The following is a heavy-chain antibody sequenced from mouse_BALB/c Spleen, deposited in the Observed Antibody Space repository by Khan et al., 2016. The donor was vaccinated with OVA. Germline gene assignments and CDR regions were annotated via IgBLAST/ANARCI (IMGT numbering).Heavy chain of an antibody. CDR3: TRSAYGDAFAY. D-gene: IGHD2-13*01. J-gene: IGHJ3*01. V-gene: IGHV1S81*02. CDR1: GYTFTSYY. CDR2: INPSNGET. Sequence: QVQLQQPGAELVKPGTSVKLSCKASGYTFTSYYMYWVKKRPGQGLEWIGGINPSNGETIFNEKFKSKATLTVDKSSSTAYMQLNSLTSEDSAVYYCTRSAYGDAFAYWGQGTLVTVSA.